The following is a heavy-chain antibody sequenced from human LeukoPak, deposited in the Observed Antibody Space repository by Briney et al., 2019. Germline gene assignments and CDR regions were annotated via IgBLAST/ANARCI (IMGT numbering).Heavy chain of an antibody. D-gene: IGHD5-24*01. J-gene: IGHJ6*03. V-gene: IGHV1-18*01. CDR1: GYTFTSYG. CDR2: ISAYNGNT. CDR3: ARVGLSWLPNNYYYYYYYMDV. Sequence: ASVTVSCKASGYTFTSYGISWVRQAPGRGLEWMGWISAYNGNTNYAQKLQGRVTMTTDTSTSTAYMELRSLRSDDTAVYYCARVGLSWLPNNYYYYYYYMDVWGKGTTVTVSS.